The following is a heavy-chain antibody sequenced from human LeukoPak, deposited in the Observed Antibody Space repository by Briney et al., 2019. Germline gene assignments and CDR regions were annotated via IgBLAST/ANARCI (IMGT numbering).Heavy chain of an antibody. J-gene: IGHJ3*02. CDR1: GFTFSSHY. V-gene: IGHV3-23*01. Sequence: GGSLRLSCVASGFTFSSHYMTWVRQAPGKGLEWVSHISDSDSRTHYVDSVKGRFTISRDNSKNTLYLQMDSLRAEDTAVYYCARAYYYDSSGSDAFDIWGQGTMVTVSS. CDR2: ISDSDSRT. D-gene: IGHD3-22*01. CDR3: ARAYYYDSSGSDAFDI.